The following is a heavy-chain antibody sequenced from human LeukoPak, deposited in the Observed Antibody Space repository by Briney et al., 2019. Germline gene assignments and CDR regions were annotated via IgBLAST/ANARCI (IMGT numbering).Heavy chain of an antibody. Sequence: GRSLRLSCAASGFTFSTYNIHWVRQAPGKGLEWVAVKSFDGSNKFYADSVQGRFTISSDNSKNTLFLQMNSLRADDTAVYYCAREALSGWYDYWGQGTLVTVSS. CDR2: KSFDGSNK. CDR3: AREALSGWYDY. CDR1: GFTFSTYN. D-gene: IGHD6-19*01. V-gene: IGHV3-30-3*01. J-gene: IGHJ4*02.